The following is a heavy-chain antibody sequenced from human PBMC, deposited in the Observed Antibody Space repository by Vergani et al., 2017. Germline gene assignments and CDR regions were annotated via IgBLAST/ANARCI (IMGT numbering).Heavy chain of an antibody. CDR2: ISGSGGST. D-gene: IGHD6-6*01. CDR1: GFTFSSYA. Sequence: EVQLLESGGGLVQPGGSLRLSCAASGFTFSSYAMSWVRQAPGKGLEWVSAISGSGGSTYYADSVKGRFTISRDNSKNTLYLQMNSLSAEDTAVYYCAKDPRHSSSSGYWGQGTLVTVSS. J-gene: IGHJ4*02. V-gene: IGHV3-23*01. CDR3: AKDPRHSSSSGY.